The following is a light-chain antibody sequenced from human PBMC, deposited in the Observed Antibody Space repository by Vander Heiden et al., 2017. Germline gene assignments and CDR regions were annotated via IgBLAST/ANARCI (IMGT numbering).Light chain of an antibody. CDR3: MQGTQWPWT. J-gene: IGKJ1*01. V-gene: IGKV2-30*01. CDR2: EVS. Sequence: DVVMTQSPLSLPVTLGQPASISCRSSQSLLYSDGNTYLDWFQQRPGKAPRRLIYEVSDRDSGVPDRFRGSGSGTDFTLKISRVEAEDVGVYYCMQGTQWPWTFGQGTRVEIK. CDR1: QSLLYSDGNTY.